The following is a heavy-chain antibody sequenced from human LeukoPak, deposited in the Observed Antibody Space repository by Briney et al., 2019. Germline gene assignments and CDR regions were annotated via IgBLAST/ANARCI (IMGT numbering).Heavy chain of an antibody. CDR1: GGSISSYY. CDR2: IYYSGST. V-gene: IGHV4-59*01. CDR3: ARGGWLKTSYYFDF. Sequence: SETLSLTCTVSGGSISSYYWSWIRQPPGKGLEWIGYIYYSGSTNYNPSLKSRVTMSIDPSRNQLSLRVTSVTAADTAVYYCARGGWLKTSYYFDFWGQGSLVTVSS. J-gene: IGHJ4*02. D-gene: IGHD5-24*01.